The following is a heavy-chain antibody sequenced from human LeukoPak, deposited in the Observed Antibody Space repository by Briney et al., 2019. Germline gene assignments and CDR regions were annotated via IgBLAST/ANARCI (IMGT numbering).Heavy chain of an antibody. J-gene: IGHJ6*03. CDR3: AREVMVYTIPLNYYYLDG. Sequence: PSETLSLTCTVSGGFVSNNYWSWIRQSPGKRLEWLGCMYYTGSTNYNPSLESRVTISVDTSKKQLSLKLTSVTAADTAVYYCAREVMVYTIPLNYYYLDGWGRGTTVTVSS. CDR1: GGFVSNNY. V-gene: IGHV4-59*02. CDR2: MYYTGST. D-gene: IGHD2-8*01.